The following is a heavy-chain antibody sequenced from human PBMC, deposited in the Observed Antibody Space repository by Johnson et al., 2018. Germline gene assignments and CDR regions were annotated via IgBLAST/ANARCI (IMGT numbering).Heavy chain of an antibody. Sequence: VQLVESGGGLVKPGGSLRLSCAASGFTFSNAWMNWVRQAPGKGLEWVGRIKSKTDGGTTDYAAPGKGRATISTDDSKNTRYLQMNSLKNEDTAVDYCTTHSPGIAVADPYYYSYYMDVWGKGTTVTVSS. J-gene: IGHJ6*03. V-gene: IGHV3-15*07. D-gene: IGHD6-19*01. CDR2: IKSKTDGGTT. CDR1: GFTFSNAW. CDR3: TTHSPGIAVADPYYYSYYMDV.